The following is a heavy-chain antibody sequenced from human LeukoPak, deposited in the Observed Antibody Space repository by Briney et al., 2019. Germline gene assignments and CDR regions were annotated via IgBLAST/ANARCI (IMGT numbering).Heavy chain of an antibody. V-gene: IGHV1-18*04. CDR3: ARHSGSGWQALGY. J-gene: IGHJ4*02. CDR1: GYTFSNYG. CDR2: TSYNGNT. D-gene: IGHD6-19*01. Sequence: AASVKVSCKASGYTFSNYGISWVRQAPGLGLEWMGWTSYNGNTNYAQKFQDRVTMTTDTSTATAYMELRSLESDDTAVYYCARHSGSGWQALGYWGRGTLVTVSS.